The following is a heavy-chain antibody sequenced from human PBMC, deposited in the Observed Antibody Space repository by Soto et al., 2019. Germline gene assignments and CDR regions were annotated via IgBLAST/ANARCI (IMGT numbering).Heavy chain of an antibody. V-gene: IGHV4-39*01. J-gene: IGHJ4*02. D-gene: IGHD5-12*01. CDR3: ATTPPKGPYSAYDGSSSRGYFDN. CDR1: GGSISSTTYY. Sequence: SETLSLTCTVSGGSISSTTYYWGWMRQPPGKGLEWIASFFIGGNTYYNPSLKSRVTMSVDTSKNQFSLKLNSVTAADTALYYCATTPPKGPYSAYDGSSSRGYFDNWGQGTLVTVSS. CDR2: FFIGGNT.